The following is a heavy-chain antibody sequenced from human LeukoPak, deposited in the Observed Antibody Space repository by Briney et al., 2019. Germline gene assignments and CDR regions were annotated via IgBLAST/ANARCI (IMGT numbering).Heavy chain of an antibody. Sequence: GGSLRLPCAASGFTFSNYAIHWVRQAPGKGLEWVGFIWYDGSNNYHADSGKGRFTISRDNSKNTVHLQMNSLRAEDTAVYYCAKDKGLISGKYYFDYWGQGALVTVPS. CDR3: AKDKGLISGKYYFDY. J-gene: IGHJ4*02. CDR2: IWYDGSNN. CDR1: GFTFSNYA. D-gene: IGHD1-26*01. V-gene: IGHV3-30*02.